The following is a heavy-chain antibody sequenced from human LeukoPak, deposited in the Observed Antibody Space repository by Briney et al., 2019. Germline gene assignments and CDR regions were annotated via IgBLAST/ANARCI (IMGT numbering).Heavy chain of an antibody. V-gene: IGHV3-48*01. CDR1: GFTLSSHN. D-gene: IGHD6-19*01. CDR3: AKDRLPDSAWSLDY. CDR2: ISSSGSIT. J-gene: IGHJ4*02. Sequence: GGSLRLSCVASGFTLSSHNINWVRQAPGKGLEWGSHISSSGSITYYGDSVKGRITISRDNAKNSVSLYMNSLRAEDSAVYYCAKDRLPDSAWSLDYWGQGTLVTVSS.